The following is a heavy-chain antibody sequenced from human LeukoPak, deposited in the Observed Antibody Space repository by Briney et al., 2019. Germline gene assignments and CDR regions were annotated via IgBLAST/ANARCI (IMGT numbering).Heavy chain of an antibody. Sequence: RASVKVSCKASGYSFTSYGISWVRQAPGQGLEWMGWISAYNNYTKYSEKFQGRVTMTTDTSTSTAYMELRSLRSDDTAVYYCAREPRTGTRHFQHWGQGTLVTVSS. V-gene: IGHV1-18*01. D-gene: IGHD1-1*01. J-gene: IGHJ1*01. CDR2: ISAYNNYT. CDR3: AREPRTGTRHFQH. CDR1: GYSFTSYG.